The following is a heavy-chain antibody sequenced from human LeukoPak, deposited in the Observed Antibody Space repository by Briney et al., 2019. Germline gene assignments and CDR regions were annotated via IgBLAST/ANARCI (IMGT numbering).Heavy chain of an antibody. CDR3: ARGGYYGSGSYYDY. CDR1: VGSISSGGYS. CDR2: IYHTGNT. Sequence: SQTLSLTCAVSVGSISSGGYSWSWIRHPPGKGLEWFGYIYHTGNTYNNPSLKRRVAISIDRSKNQFSLKLSSVTAADTAVYFCARGGYYGSGSYYDYWGQGTLVTVSS. D-gene: IGHD3-10*01. V-gene: IGHV4-30-2*01. J-gene: IGHJ4*02.